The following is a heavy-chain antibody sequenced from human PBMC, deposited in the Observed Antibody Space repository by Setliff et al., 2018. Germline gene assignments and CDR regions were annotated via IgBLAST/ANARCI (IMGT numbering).Heavy chain of an antibody. CDR3: ARAGRNNYDSSGYYYDLYYYNYMDV. CDR1: GYIFTSYG. V-gene: IGHV1-46*01. CDR2: INPSGGLT. D-gene: IGHD3-22*01. J-gene: IGHJ6*03. Sequence: ASVKVSCKASGYIFTSYGFSWVRQAPGQGLEWMGIINPSGGLTRYAQKFQGRVTMTRDTSTSTAYMELRSLRSDDTAVYYCARAGRNNYDSSGYYYDLYYYNYMDVWGKGTTVTVSS.